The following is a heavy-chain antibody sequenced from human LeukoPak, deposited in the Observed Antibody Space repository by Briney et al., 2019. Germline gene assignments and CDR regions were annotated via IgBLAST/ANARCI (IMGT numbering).Heavy chain of an antibody. V-gene: IGHV3-74*01. CDR1: GFTFSSYW. CDR2: INSDGSST. D-gene: IGHD6-19*01. Sequence: PGGSLRLSCAASGFTFSSYWMHWVRQAPGKGLVWVSRINSDGSSTSYADSVKGRFTIPRDNAKNTLYLQMNSLRAEDTAVYYCARVRTSQWLVDPYFDYWGQGTLVTVSS. CDR3: ARVRTSQWLVDPYFDY. J-gene: IGHJ4*02.